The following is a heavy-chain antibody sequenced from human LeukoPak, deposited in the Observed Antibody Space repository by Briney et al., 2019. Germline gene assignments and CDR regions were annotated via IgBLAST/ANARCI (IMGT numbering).Heavy chain of an antibody. Sequence: GGSLRLSCAASRFTLSTYWMSWVRQAPGKGLEWVAHIKQDGSQEYYVDSVKGRFTVSRDSAKNSLYLQMNSLRAEDTAVYYCARGVPYDSWSGPHYSDYWGQGTLVTVSS. V-gene: IGHV3-7*01. CDR2: IKQDGSQE. CDR1: RFTLSTYW. CDR3: ARGVPYDSWSGPHYSDY. J-gene: IGHJ4*02. D-gene: IGHD3-3*01.